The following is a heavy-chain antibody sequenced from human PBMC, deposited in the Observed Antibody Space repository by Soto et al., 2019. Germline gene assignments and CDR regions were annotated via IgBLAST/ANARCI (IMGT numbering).Heavy chain of an antibody. CDR2: ITTYNGNT. V-gene: IGHV1-18*01. CDR3: ARAMTGYGMDV. J-gene: IGHJ6*02. CDR1: RYIFTNYV. Sequence: QVQLGQSGVEVREPGASVKVSCKAVRYIFTNYVVSWVRQTPGQGLEWMGWITTYNGNTEYAQKFQGRVTMTTDASTSTAYMELGSLRSDDTAIYYCARAMTGYGMDVWGQGTTVTVSS.